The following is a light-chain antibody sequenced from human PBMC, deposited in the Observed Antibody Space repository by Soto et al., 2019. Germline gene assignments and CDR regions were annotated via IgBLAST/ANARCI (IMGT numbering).Light chain of an antibody. J-gene: IGKJ1*01. CDR1: QSVSNNY. Sequence: EIVLTQSPGTLSLSPGERATRSCRASQSVSNNYLAWYQRKPGQAPRLLIYGASSRATGIPHRFSGSGSGTDFTLTISRLEPEDFAVYYCQQYDNSPWPFGQGTKVAI. V-gene: IGKV3-20*01. CDR2: GAS. CDR3: QQYDNSPWP.